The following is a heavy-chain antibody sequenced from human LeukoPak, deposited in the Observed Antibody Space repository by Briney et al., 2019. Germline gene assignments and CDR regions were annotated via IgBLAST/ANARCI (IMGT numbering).Heavy chain of an antibody. D-gene: IGHD3-22*01. CDR3: TTTYYYDSSGYYYRH. V-gene: IGHV3-15*01. CDR2: IKNKADAGTA. CDR1: GFTFSNVW. J-gene: IGHJ1*01. Sequence: GGSLRLSCAASGFTFSNVWMSWVRQAPGKGLEWVGRIKNKADAGTAEYAAPVKSRFSISRDDSKNTLYLQMNSLKTEDTAVYYCTTTYYYDSSGYYYRHWGQGTLVTVSS.